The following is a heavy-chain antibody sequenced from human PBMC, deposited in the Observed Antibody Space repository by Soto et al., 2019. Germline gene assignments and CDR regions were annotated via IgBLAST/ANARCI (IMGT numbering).Heavy chain of an antibody. V-gene: IGHV4-31*11. CDR3: SRASGTLRSRKFAT. Sequence: QVQLQESGPGLVKPSQTVALTCAVSGGSISTAGYYWTWIRQHPGGGLEWIGAIYYTGTTYYNPSLMSRATISVVTSKNQFYTKLTSVTAADTAGYYSSRASGTLRSRKFATWGQGNLVTVSS. J-gene: IGHJ4*02. CDR1: GGSISTAGYY. CDR2: IYYTGTT. D-gene: IGHD1-26*01.